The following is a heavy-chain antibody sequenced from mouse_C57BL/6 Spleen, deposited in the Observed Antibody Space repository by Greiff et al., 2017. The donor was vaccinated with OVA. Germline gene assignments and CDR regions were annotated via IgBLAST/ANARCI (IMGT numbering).Heavy chain of an antibody. Sequence: VQLQQSGPELVKPGASVKISCKASGYAFSSSWMNWVKQRPGKGLEWIGRIYPGDGDTNYNGKFKGKATLTADKSSSTAYMQLSSLTSEDSAVYFCARGAIYYDYEGWFAYWGQGTLVTVSA. CDR3: ARGAIYYDYEGWFAY. J-gene: IGHJ3*01. CDR1: GYAFSSSW. V-gene: IGHV1-82*01. D-gene: IGHD2-4*01. CDR2: IYPGDGDT.